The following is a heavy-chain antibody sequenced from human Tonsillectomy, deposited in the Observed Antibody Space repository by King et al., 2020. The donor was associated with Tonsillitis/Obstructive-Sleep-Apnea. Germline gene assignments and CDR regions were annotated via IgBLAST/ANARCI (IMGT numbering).Heavy chain of an antibody. V-gene: IGHV1-46*01. D-gene: IGHD7-27*01. Sequence: VQLVQSGAEVKKPGASVKVSCKASGYTFTSYYMHWVRQAPGQGLEWMGIINPSGGSTSYAQKFQGRVTMTRDTSTSTVYMELSSLRSEDTAVYYCARDGKELGRSHYCEYGGQGTVVTVSS. CDR1: GYTFTSYY. J-gene: IGHJ4*02. CDR2: INPSGGST. CDR3: ARDGKELGRSHYCEY.